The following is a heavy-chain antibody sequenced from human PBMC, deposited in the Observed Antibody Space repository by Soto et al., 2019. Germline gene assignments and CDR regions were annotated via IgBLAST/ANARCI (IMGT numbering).Heavy chain of an antibody. CDR1: GFTFDDYG. Sequence: PGGSLRLSCAASGFTFDDYGMSWVRKAPVKGLEWVSGINWNGGRTGYADSVKGRFTISRDNAKNSLYLQMNSLRAEDTALYYCARGHGTYYYDSSGYRDAFDIWGQGTMVTVSS. D-gene: IGHD3-22*01. V-gene: IGHV3-20*04. CDR2: INWNGGRT. CDR3: ARGHGTYYYDSSGYRDAFDI. J-gene: IGHJ3*02.